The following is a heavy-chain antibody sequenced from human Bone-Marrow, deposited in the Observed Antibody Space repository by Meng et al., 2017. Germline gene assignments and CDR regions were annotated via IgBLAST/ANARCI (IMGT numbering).Heavy chain of an antibody. J-gene: IGHJ3*02. V-gene: IGHV3-30*04. CDR1: GFTFSSYA. CDR3: ARRYCSSGSCYSGAFDI. Sequence: GESLKISCAASGFTFSSYAMHWVRQAPGKGLEWVAVISYDGSNKYYADSVKGRFTISRDSSKNTLYLQMSSLRAEDTAVYYCARRYCSSGSCYSGAFDIWGQGTMVTVSS. CDR2: ISYDGSNK. D-gene: IGHD2-15*01.